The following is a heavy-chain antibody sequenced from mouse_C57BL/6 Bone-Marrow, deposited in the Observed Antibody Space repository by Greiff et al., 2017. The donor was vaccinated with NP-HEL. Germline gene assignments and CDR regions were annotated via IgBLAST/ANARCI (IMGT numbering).Heavy chain of an antibody. V-gene: IGHV1-55*01. J-gene: IGHJ2*01. CDR2: IYPGSGST. Sequence: QVQLKQPGAELVKPGASVKMSCKASGYTFTSYWITWVKQRPGQGLEWIGDIYPGSGSTNYNEKFKSKSTLTVDTSSSTAYMQLSSLTSEDSAVYYCAIIYYGYGYWGQGTTLTVSS. CDR1: GYTFTSYW. CDR3: AIIYYGYGY. D-gene: IGHD2-2*01.